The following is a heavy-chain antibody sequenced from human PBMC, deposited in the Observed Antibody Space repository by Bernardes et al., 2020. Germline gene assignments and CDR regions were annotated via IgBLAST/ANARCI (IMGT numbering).Heavy chain of an antibody. V-gene: IGHV1-2*06. Sequence: ASLKVSCKASGYTFTGYYMHWVRQAPGQGLEWMGRINPNSGGTNYAQKFQGSVTMTRDTSISTAYMELSRLRSDDTAVYYCARELGVLRFLEWSPPYYYYGMEVWGKGTTVTVSS. CDR2: INPNSGGT. CDR3: ARELGVLRFLEWSPPYYYYGMEV. CDR1: GYTFTGYY. D-gene: IGHD3-3*01. J-gene: IGHJ6*04.